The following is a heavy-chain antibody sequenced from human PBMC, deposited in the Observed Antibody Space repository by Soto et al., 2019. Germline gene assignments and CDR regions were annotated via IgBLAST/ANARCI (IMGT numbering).Heavy chain of an antibody. J-gene: IGHJ4*02. D-gene: IGHD1-26*01. Sequence: PGGSLRLSCAASGFTFSNYAMSWVRQPPGKGLEWVSTFDISGPSTYYAESVKGRFTISRDNSKNTLYLQMNSLRAEDTAEYYCAKEFYAGATFDSWGQGVLVTVSS. V-gene: IGHV3-23*01. CDR3: AKEFYAGATFDS. CDR2: FDISGPST. CDR1: GFTFSNYA.